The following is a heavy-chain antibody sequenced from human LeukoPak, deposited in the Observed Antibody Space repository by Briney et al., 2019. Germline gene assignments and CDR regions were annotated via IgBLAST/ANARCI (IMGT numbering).Heavy chain of an antibody. D-gene: IGHD3-22*01. CDR3: ARHEHDSSGYYLDY. J-gene: IGHJ4*02. Sequence: SETLSLTCTVSGGSISSYYWSWIRQPPGKGLEWIGYIYYSGSTNYNPSLKSRVTISVDTSKNQFSLKLSSVTAADTAVYYCARHEHDSSGYYLDYWGQGTLVTVSS. CDR2: IYYSGST. CDR1: GGSISSYY. V-gene: IGHV4-59*08.